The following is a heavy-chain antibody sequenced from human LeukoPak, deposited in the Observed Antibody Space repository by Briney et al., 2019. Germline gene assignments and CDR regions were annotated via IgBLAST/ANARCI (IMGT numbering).Heavy chain of an antibody. CDR3: ARLAGMYYYGSGYNY. Sequence: GESLKISCKGSGYSFTSYWIGWVRQMPGKGLEWMGIIYPGDSDTRYSPSFQGQVTISADKSISTAYLQWSSLKASDTAMYYCARLAGMYYYGSGYNYWGQGTLVTVSS. CDR2: IYPGDSDT. D-gene: IGHD3-10*01. CDR1: GYSFTSYW. V-gene: IGHV5-51*01. J-gene: IGHJ4*02.